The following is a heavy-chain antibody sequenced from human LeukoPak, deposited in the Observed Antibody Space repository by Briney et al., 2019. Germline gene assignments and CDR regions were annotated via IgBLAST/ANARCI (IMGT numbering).Heavy chain of an antibody. CDR2: IYYSGST. CDR1: GGSISSYY. D-gene: IGHD3-3*01. Sequence: PSETLSLTYTVSGGSISSYYWSWIRQPPGKGLEWIGYIYYSGSTNYNPSLKSRVTISVDTSKNQFSLKLSSVTAADTAVYYCARGPKDRYYYYYMDVWGKGTTVTVSS. CDR3: ARGPKDRYYYYYMDV. V-gene: IGHV4-59*01. J-gene: IGHJ6*03.